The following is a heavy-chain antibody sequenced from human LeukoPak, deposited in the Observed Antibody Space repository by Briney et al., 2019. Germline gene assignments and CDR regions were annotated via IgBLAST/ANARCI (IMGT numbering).Heavy chain of an antibody. CDR2: ISYSGST. Sequence: SGTLSLTCTVSGGSIRGCYGNWIRQPPGKGLQWIGYISYSGSTNYNPSLKSRVTISVDTSRNQVSLKLTSMTAADTGVYYCARTNTFDIGGQGTMVTVSS. V-gene: IGHV4-59*01. CDR1: GGSIRGCY. J-gene: IGHJ3*02. CDR3: ARTNTFDI.